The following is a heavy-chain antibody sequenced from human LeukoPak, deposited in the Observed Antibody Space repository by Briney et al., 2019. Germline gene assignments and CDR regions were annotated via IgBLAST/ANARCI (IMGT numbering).Heavy chain of an antibody. CDR2: ISSSADTK. CDR1: GFTFSSYE. Sequence: GGSLRLSCAASGFTFSSYEMNWVRQAPGKGLEWVSHISSSADTKYYGDSVKGRFTISRDNAKNSLYLQMNSLRAEDTAVYYCARGIAAATDYWGQGTLVTVSS. CDR3: ARGIAAATDY. V-gene: IGHV3-48*03. J-gene: IGHJ4*02. D-gene: IGHD6-6*01.